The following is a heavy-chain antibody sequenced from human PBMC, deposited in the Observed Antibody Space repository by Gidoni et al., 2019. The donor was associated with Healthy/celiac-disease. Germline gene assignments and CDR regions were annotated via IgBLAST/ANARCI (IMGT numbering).Heavy chain of an antibody. CDR3: ARDTDLLDYYYGMDV. V-gene: IGHV3-48*01. Sequence: EVQLVESGGGLVQPGGFLRLSCAASGFTFSSYSMNWVRQAPGKGLEWVSYISSSSSTIYYADSVKGRFTISRDNAKNSLYLQMNSLRAEDTAVYYCARDTDLLDYYYGMDVWGQGTTVTVSS. J-gene: IGHJ6*02. CDR2: ISSSSSTI. CDR1: GFTFSSYS.